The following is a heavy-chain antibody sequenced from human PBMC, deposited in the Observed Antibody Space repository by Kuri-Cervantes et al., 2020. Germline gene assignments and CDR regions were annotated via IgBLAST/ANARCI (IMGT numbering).Heavy chain of an antibody. CDR2: ICTGSST. D-gene: IGHD3-10*01. V-gene: IGHV3-53*01. Sequence: LSLTCAASGFTVSCNSMNWVRQAPGKGLKWVSVICTGSSTYYAGSVKGRFTISSHNSKNTLYLQMNSLRAEDTAVYYCAREHLERGSHTIALGYWGQGTLVTVSS. J-gene: IGHJ4*02. CDR1: GFTVSCNS. CDR3: AREHLERGSHTIALGY.